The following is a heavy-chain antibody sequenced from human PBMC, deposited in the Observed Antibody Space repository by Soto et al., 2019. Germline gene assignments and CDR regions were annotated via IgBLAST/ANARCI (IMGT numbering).Heavy chain of an antibody. V-gene: IGHV2-5*02. J-gene: IGHJ4*02. CDR3: AHRVLRTVFGLVTTTAIYFDF. D-gene: IGHD3-3*01. CDR2: IYWDDDK. Sequence: QITLNESGPAQVKPRQTLTLTCTFSGFSLTTSGVGVVWIRQSPGRAPEWLALIYWDDDKRYSPSLKSRLTSTKDASKNQVVLTMADLDPADTATYYCAHRVLRTVFGLVTTTAIYFDFWGQGTPVAVSS. CDR1: GFSLTTSGVG.